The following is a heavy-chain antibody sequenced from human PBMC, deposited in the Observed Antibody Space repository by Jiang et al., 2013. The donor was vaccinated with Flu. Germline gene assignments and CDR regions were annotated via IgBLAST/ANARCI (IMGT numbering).Heavy chain of an antibody. Sequence: VQLLESGGGLVKPGESLRLSCAASGFTFSDAWMSWVRQAPGKGLEWLGRIKSKTNGGTTDYAAPVKGRLTISRDDSKDTLYLHISSLKIEDTAVYYCTDAHYWGQGALVTVSS. CDR3: TDAHY. J-gene: IGHJ4*02. CDR1: GFTFSDAW. V-gene: IGHV3-15*01. CDR2: IKSKTNGGTT.